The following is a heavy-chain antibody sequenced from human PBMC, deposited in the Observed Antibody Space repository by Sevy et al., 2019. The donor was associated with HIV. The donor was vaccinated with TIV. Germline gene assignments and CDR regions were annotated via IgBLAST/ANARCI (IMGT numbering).Heavy chain of an antibody. CDR1: GFTFSHYA. J-gene: IGHJ4*02. CDR3: AHPVLRFFDWFEIDY. CDR2: ISYDGINK. V-gene: IGHV3-30*04. D-gene: IGHD3-9*01. Sequence: GGSLRLSCAASGFTFSHYAMHWVRQAPGKGLEWVAVISYDGINKYYAESVRGRFTITRDYSKNTLYLQMNSLRAEDTAVYYCAHPVLRFFDWFEIDYWGQGTLVTVSS.